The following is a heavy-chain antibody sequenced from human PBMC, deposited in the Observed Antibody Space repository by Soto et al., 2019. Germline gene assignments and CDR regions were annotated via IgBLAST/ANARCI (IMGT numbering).Heavy chain of an antibody. D-gene: IGHD2-8*01. Sequence: PGGSLRLSCASSGFTFSSYAMSWVRQAPGKGLEWVSAISGSGGSTYYADSVKGRFTISRDNSKNTLYLQMNSLRAEDTAVYYCAKCIVLIFGPYYYYMDVWGKGTTVTVSS. CDR3: AKCIVLIFGPYYYYMDV. J-gene: IGHJ6*03. V-gene: IGHV3-23*01. CDR1: GFTFSSYA. CDR2: ISGSGGST.